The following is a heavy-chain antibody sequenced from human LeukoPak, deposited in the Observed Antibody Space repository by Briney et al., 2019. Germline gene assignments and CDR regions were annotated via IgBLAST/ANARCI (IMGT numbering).Heavy chain of an antibody. CDR3: ARDRPREMYYYDPGDAFDI. D-gene: IGHD3-22*01. CDR1: GYSFTSHY. CDR2: ISAYNGNT. J-gene: IGHJ3*02. Sequence: ASVKVSCKASGYSFTSHYMHWVRQAPGQGLEWMGWISAYNGNTNYAQKLQGRVTLTTDTSTSTAYMELRSLRSDDTAVYYCARDRPREMYYYDPGDAFDIWGQGTMVTVSS. V-gene: IGHV1-18*04.